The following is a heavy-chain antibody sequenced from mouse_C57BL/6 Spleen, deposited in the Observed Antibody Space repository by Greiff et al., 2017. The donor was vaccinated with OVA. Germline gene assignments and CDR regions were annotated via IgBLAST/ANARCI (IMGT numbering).Heavy chain of an antibody. CDR3: AREGKGDMDY. CDR2: ISYDGSN. Sequence: EVQLVESGPGLVKPSQSLSLTCSVTGYSITSGYYWNWIRQFPGNKLEWIGYISYDGSNNYNPSLKNRISITRDTSKNQFFLKLNSVTTEDTATYYCAREGKGDMDYWGQGTSVTVSS. J-gene: IGHJ4*01. V-gene: IGHV3-6*01. CDR1: GYSITSGYY.